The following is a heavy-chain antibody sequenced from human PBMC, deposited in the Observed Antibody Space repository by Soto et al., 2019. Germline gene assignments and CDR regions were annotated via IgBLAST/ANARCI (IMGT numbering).Heavy chain of an antibody. CDR2: ISSSSSTI. J-gene: IGHJ3*02. CDR1: GFTFSSYS. V-gene: IGHV3-48*04. D-gene: IGHD1-1*01. CDR3: ARDPTNWNDYAFDI. Sequence: GGSLRLSCAASGFTFSSYSMNWVRQAPGKGLEWVSYISSSSSTIYYADSVKGRFTISRDNAKNSLYLQMNSLRAEDTAVYYCARDPTNWNDYAFDIWGQGTMVTVSS.